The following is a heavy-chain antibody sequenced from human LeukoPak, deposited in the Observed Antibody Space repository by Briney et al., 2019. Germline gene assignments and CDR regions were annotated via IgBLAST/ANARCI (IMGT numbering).Heavy chain of an antibody. V-gene: IGHV1-2*02. J-gene: IGHJ4*02. D-gene: IGHD3-16*02. CDR3: ARGGMITFGGVIVIHFDY. Sequence: GASVKVSCKASGYTFTGYYMHWVRQAPGQGLEWMGWINPNSGSTNYAQKFQGRVTMTRDTSISTAYMELSRLRSDDTAVYYCARGGMITFGGVIVIHFDYWGQGTLVTVSS. CDR1: GYTFTGYY. CDR2: INPNSGST.